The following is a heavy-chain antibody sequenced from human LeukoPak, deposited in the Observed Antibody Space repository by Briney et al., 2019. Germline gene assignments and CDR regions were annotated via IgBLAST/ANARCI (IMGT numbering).Heavy chain of an antibody. V-gene: IGHV1-69*13. CDR2: IIPIFGTA. Sequence: GASVKVSCKATGGTFSSYAISWVRQAPGQGLEWMGGIIPIFGTANYAQKFQGRVTITADESTSTAYMELSSLRSEDTAVYYCARSVQTGLRYFDWLSFAIWGLGTLVTVSS. J-gene: IGHJ4*02. CDR3: ARSVQTGLRYFDWLSFAI. D-gene: IGHD3-9*01. CDR1: GGTFSSYA.